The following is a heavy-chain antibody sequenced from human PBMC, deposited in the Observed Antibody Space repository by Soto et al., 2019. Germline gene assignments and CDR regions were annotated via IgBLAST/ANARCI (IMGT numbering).Heavy chain of an antibody. CDR3: ARDSSGWYNEYYYYGMDV. CDR1: GDSVSSNSAA. D-gene: IGHD6-19*01. Sequence: SQTLSLTCVISGDSVSSNSAAWNWIRQSPSRGLEWLGRTYYRSKWYNDYAVSVKSRITINPDTSKNQFSLQLNSVTPEDTAVYYFARDSSGWYNEYYYYGMDVWGQGTTVTVSS. CDR2: TYYRSKWYN. J-gene: IGHJ6*02. V-gene: IGHV6-1*01.